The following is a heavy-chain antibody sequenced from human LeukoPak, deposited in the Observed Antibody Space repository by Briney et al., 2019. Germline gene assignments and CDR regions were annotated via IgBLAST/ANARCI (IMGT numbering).Heavy chain of an antibody. D-gene: IGHD6-19*01. CDR2: ISAYNGNT. CDR1: GYTFTSYG. J-gene: IGHJ6*03. CDR3: ARGGSSGWEVYYYYYYMDV. V-gene: IGHV1-18*01. Sequence: ASVTVSCTASGYTFTSYGISWVRQAPGQGLEWMGWISAYNGNTNYAQKLQGRVTMTTDTSTSTAYMELRSLRSDDTAVYYCARGGSSGWEVYYYYYYMDVWGKGTTVTVSS.